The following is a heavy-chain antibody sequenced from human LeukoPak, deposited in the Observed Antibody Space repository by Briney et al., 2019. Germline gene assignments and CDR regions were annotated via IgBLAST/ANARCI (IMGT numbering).Heavy chain of an antibody. J-gene: IGHJ3*02. Sequence: GGSLRLSCAGSGFTFSSYGMHWVRQAPGKGLEGVAGISYDENNKYYAASVKGRFTISRDNSKNALYLQMNSLRAEDTAVYYCAKDLLTGNDAFDIWGQGTMVTVSS. CDR1: GFTFSSYG. D-gene: IGHD7-27*01. V-gene: IGHV3-30*18. CDR2: ISYDENNK. CDR3: AKDLLTGNDAFDI.